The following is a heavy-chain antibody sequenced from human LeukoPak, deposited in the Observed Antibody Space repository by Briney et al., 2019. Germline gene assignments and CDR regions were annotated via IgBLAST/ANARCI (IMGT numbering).Heavy chain of an antibody. CDR2: IYTSGST. D-gene: IGHD2-2*01. J-gene: IGHJ4*02. CDR3: ATGSIGYCSSTSCYDY. CDR1: GGSISSYY. Sequence: PSETLSLTCTVSGGSISSYYWSWIRQPAGKGLEWIGRIYTSGSTNYNPSLKSRVTMSVDTSKNQFSLKLSSVTAADTAVYYRATGSIGYCSSTSCYDYWGQGTLVTVSS. V-gene: IGHV4-4*07.